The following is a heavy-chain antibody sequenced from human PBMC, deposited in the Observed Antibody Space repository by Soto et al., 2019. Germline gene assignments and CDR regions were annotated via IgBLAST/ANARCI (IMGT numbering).Heavy chain of an antibody. V-gene: IGHV1-8*01. D-gene: IGHD2-15*01. CDR2: MNPNSGKT. Sequence: ASVKVSCKASGYTFTSYDINWVRQATGQGLEWMGWMNPNSGKTGYAQKFQGRVTMTEDTSTDTAYMELSSLRSEDTAVYYCATRVVAATPDAFDIWGQGTMVTVSS. J-gene: IGHJ3*02. CDR1: GYTFTSYD. CDR3: ATRVVAATPDAFDI.